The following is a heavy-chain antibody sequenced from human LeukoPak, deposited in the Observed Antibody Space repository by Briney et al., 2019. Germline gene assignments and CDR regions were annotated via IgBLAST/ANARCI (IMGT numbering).Heavy chain of an antibody. CDR2: IYYSGSI. CDR3: ARENPSGYYNRPIDY. J-gene: IGHJ4*02. D-gene: IGHD3-22*01. V-gene: IGHV4-59*01. Sequence: SETLSLTCTVSGASISSYYWSWIRQPPGKGLEWIGDIYYSGSIKYNPSLKSRVTVSVDTSKNQFSLKLSSVTAADTAIYYCARENPSGYYNRPIDYWGQGTLVTVSS. CDR1: GASISSYY.